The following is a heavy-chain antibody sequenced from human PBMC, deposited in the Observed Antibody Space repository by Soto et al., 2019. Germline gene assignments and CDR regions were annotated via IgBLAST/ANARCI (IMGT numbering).Heavy chain of an antibody. CDR1: GFIFTNYA. J-gene: IGHJ4*02. V-gene: IGHV3-23*01. Sequence: QPGGSLRLSCAASGFIFTNYAMSWVRQAPGTGLEWVSGINNNGDDTYYADSVKGRFTVSRDNSKNTLYLQMNNLRAEDTAVYYCAKRLHSNIWYAAFDCWGPGNQVTVSS. CDR2: INNNGDDT. D-gene: IGHD6-13*01. CDR3: AKRLHSNIWYAAFDC.